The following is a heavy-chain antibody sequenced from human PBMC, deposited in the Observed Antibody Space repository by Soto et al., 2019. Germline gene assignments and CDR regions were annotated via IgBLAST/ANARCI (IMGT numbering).Heavy chain of an antibody. Sequence: PSETLSLTCNVSGGSLKNRLHYWGWIRHPAGKGLEWIGTIDFNGNTRYNPSLVSRVSVLAEASRNEFSLRLASVTAADTAVYYCARHNRQPYGSSSWDSWGPGVLLTVST. CDR1: GGSLKNRLHY. CDR2: IDFNGNT. J-gene: IGHJ4*02. CDR3: ARHNRQPYGSSSWDS. D-gene: IGHD6-6*01. V-gene: IGHV4-39*01.